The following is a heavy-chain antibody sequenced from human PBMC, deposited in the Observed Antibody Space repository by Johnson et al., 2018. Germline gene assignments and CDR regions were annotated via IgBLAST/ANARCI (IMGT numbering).Heavy chain of an antibody. D-gene: IGHD3-10*01. CDR2: ISYDGSNN. CDR3: ARVVSRVKRKAKDDAFDI. Sequence: QVQLVESGGGVVQPGRSLRLSCAASGFTFSSYGMHWVRQAPGKGLGWVAVISYDGSNNYYADSVKGRFTISRDNSKNTLYLQMNSLRAEDTAVYYCARVVSRVKRKAKDDAFDIWGQGTMVTVSS. J-gene: IGHJ3*02. CDR1: GFTFSSYG. V-gene: IGHV3-30*03.